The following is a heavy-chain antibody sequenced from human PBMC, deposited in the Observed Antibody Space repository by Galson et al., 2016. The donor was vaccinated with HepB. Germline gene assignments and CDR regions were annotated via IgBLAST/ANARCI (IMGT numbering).Heavy chain of an antibody. CDR2: ISGRGSST. D-gene: IGHD6-6*01. Sequence: SLRLSCAGSGFTFSSYAMSWVRQAPGKGLEWVSVISGRGSSTYYADSVKGRFTISRDNSKNTVDLQMNSLRAEDTAVYYCARDSSLSARIYYYFYGLDVWGKGTTVTVSS. CDR1: GFTFSSYA. V-gene: IGHV3-23*01. J-gene: IGHJ6*04. CDR3: ARDSSLSARIYYYFYGLDV.